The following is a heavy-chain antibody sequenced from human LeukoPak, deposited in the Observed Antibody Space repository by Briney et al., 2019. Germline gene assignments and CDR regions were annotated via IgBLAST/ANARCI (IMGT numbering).Heavy chain of an antibody. V-gene: IGHV4-59*11. CDR1: GGSISSHY. Sequence: PSETLSLTCTVSGGSISSHYWSWIRRPPGKGLEWIGYIYYSGSTNYSPSLKSRVTISVDTSKNQFSLKLSSVTAADTAVYYCARVSGSYEDYWGQGTLVTVSS. CDR2: IYYSGST. CDR3: ARVSGSYEDY. D-gene: IGHD1-26*01. J-gene: IGHJ4*02.